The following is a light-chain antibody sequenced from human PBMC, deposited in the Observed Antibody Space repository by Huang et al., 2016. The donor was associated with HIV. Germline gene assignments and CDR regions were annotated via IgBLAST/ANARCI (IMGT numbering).Light chain of an antibody. CDR1: QSLVYSDGNTY. V-gene: IGKV2-30*01. CDR3: MQGTHWPWT. J-gene: IGKJ1*01. Sequence: DVVMTQSPLSLPVTLGQPASISCRSSQSLVYSDGNTYLNWFQQRPGQSPRRLIYKVYNRDSGVPDRFSGSGSGTDFTLKISRVEAEDFGVYYCMQGTHWPWTFGQGTKVEIK. CDR2: KVY.